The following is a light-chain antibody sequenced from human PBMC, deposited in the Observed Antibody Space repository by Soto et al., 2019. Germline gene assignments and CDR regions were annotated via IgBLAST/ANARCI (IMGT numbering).Light chain of an antibody. V-gene: IGKV1-5*03. CDR1: QSISSW. J-gene: IGKJ2*01. CDR2: KAS. CDR3: QQYNSYST. Sequence: DSQMTQSPSTLSASVGDRVTITCRASQSISSWLAWYQQKPGKAPKLLIYKASSLESGVPSRFSGSGSGTEFPLTISSLQPDDFATYYCQQYNSYSTFGQGTKLEIK.